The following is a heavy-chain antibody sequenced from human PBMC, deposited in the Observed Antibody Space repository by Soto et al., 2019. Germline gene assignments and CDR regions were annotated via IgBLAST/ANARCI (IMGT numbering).Heavy chain of an antibody. CDR1: GFTFSNYW. V-gene: IGHV3-74*02. Sequence: EVQLVESGGGLVQPGGSLRLSCAASGFTFSNYWMYWVRQAPGKGLEWVSRINSDGSVSSHADSVKGRLTISRDNVKNTLYLHMDSLRGEDTAVYYCARGDCVGGTCYSLAGSFYYYMDVWGKGTTVTVFS. CDR2: INSDGSVS. J-gene: IGHJ6*03. D-gene: IGHD2-15*01. CDR3: ARGDCVGGTCYSLAGSFYYYMDV.